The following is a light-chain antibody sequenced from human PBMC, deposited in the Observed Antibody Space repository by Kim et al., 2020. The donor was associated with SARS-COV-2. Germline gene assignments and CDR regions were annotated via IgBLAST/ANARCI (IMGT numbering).Light chain of an antibody. CDR1: QSVSSN. J-gene: IGKJ1*01. Sequence: EIVLTQSPATLSVSPGERATLSCRASQSVSSNLAWYQQKPGQAPRLLIYGASTRATGIPARFSGSGSGTEFTLTISSLQSEDFAVYYCEKDIKCPLCTFGQGTKVEIK. V-gene: IGKV3-15*01. CDR3: EKDIKCPLCT. CDR2: GAS.